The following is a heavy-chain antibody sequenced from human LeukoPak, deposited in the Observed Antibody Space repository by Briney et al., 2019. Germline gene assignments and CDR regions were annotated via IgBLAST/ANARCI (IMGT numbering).Heavy chain of an antibody. V-gene: IGHV1-2*02. D-gene: IGHD2-2*01. CDR3: ARGDIVVVRAASNRFDP. Sequence: ASVKVSCKASGYTFTGYYMHWVRQAPGQGLELMGLINPNSGGTNYAQKFQGRVTMTRDTSISTAYMELSRLRSDDTAVYYCARGDIVVVRAASNRFDPWGQGTLVTVSS. J-gene: IGHJ5*02. CDR1: GYTFTGYY. CDR2: INPNSGGT.